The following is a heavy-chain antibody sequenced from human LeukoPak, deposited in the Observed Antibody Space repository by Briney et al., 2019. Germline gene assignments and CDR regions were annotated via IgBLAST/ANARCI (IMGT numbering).Heavy chain of an antibody. V-gene: IGHV4-39*07. J-gene: IGHJ4*02. CDR2: INHSGST. CDR3: FFRALKAGY. CDR1: GGSISSSSYY. Sequence: SETLSLTCTVSGGSISSSSYYWGWIRQPPGKGLEWIGEINHSGSTNYNPSLKSRVTISVDTSKNQFSLKLSSVTAADTAVYYCFFRALKAGYWGQGTLVTVSS.